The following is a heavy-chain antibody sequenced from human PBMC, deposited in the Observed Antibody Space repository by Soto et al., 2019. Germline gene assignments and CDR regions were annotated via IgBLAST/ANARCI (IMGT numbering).Heavy chain of an antibody. Sequence: SETLSLTCTVSGGSISSYYWSWIRQPPGKGLEWIGYIYYSGSTNYNPSLKSRVTISVGTSKNQFSLKLSSVTAADTAVYYCAREGGYYDSSGYTSRDAFDIWGQGTMVTV. CDR3: AREGGYYDSSGYTSRDAFDI. CDR2: IYYSGST. V-gene: IGHV4-59*01. J-gene: IGHJ3*02. D-gene: IGHD3-22*01. CDR1: GGSISSYY.